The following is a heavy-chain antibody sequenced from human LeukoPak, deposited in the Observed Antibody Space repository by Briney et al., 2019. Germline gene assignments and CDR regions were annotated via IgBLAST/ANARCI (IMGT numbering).Heavy chain of an antibody. CDR3: ATYRQALLPFES. J-gene: IGHJ4*02. CDR1: GFTFSKYG. Sequence: GGSLRLSCQTSGFTFSKYGMHWVRQSPGKGREWVAFIRYDGPYKQYADFVRGRFTVSRDNSKNTVSLQMDRLRIEDTAMYYCATYRQALLPFESWGQGTLVTVSS. CDR2: IRYDGPYK. V-gene: IGHV3-30*02. D-gene: IGHD5-18*01.